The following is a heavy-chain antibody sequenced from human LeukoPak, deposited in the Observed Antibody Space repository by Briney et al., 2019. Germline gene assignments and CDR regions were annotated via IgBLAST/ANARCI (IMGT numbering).Heavy chain of an antibody. V-gene: IGHV3-23*01. CDR2: ISGSGGST. CDR3: AKDPSTYYDILTGYPRGVDY. D-gene: IGHD3-9*01. J-gene: IGHJ4*02. Sequence: GGSLRLSCAASGFTFSSYAMSWVRQAPGKGLEWVSAISGSGGSTYYADSVKGRFTISRDNSKNTLYLQMNSLRAEDTAVYYCAKDPSTYYDILTGYPRGVDYWGQGTLVTVSS. CDR1: GFTFSSYA.